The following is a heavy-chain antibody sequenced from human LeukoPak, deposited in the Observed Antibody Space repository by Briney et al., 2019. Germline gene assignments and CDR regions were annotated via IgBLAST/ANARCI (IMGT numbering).Heavy chain of an antibody. Sequence: SETLSLTCTVSGGSISSGYYWGWIRQPPGKGLEWIGSIYHSGSTYYNPSLKSRVTISVDTSKNQFSLKLSSVTAADTAVYYCARGTFAGATGTGGGDFDYWGQGTLVTVSS. D-gene: IGHD1-26*01. CDR2: IYHSGST. V-gene: IGHV4-38-2*02. CDR1: GGSISSGYY. J-gene: IGHJ4*02. CDR3: ARGTFAGATGTGGGDFDY.